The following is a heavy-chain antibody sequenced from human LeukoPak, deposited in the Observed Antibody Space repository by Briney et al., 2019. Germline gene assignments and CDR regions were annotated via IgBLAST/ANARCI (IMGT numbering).Heavy chain of an antibody. CDR1: GESFSGYY. CDR2: INHSGST. Sequence: SETLSLTCAVYGESFSGYYWSWIRQPPGKGLEWIGEINHSGSTNYNPSLKSRVTISVDTSKSQFSLKLSSVTAADTAVYYCARHFAAAGLYYYYYMDVWGKGTTVTISS. V-gene: IGHV4-34*01. J-gene: IGHJ6*03. D-gene: IGHD6-13*01. CDR3: ARHFAAAGLYYYYYMDV.